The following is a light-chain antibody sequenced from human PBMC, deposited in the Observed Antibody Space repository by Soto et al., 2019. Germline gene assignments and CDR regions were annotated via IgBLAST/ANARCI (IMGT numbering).Light chain of an antibody. Sequence: DIQMTQSPSSLYASIGDRVTISCRASHDIGAYVNWYQHKQGKAPRVLMYAASNLKSGVPPRFSGSGVGRDFTLTISDLQPEDFATYYCQHSDSTRTFGQGTKVERK. J-gene: IGKJ1*01. CDR3: QHSDSTRT. CDR2: AAS. CDR1: HDIGAY. V-gene: IGKV1-39*01.